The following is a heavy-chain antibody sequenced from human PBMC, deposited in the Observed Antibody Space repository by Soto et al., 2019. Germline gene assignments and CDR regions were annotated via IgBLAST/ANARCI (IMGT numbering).Heavy chain of an antibody. CDR2: IYYSGST. CDR1: GGSISSSSYY. D-gene: IGHD3-10*01. Sequence: SETLSLTCTVSGGSISSSSYYWGWIRQPPGKGLEWIGYIYYSGSTNYNPSLKSRVTISVDTSKNQFSLKLSSVTAADTAVYYCARDRGYYGMDVWGQGTTVTVSS. CDR3: ARDRGYYGMDV. V-gene: IGHV4-61*01. J-gene: IGHJ6*02.